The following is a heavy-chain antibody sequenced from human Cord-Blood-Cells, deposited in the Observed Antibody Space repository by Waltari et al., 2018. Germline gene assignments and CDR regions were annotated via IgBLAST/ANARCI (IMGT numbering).Heavy chain of an antibody. CDR2: IYYSGST. CDR3: ARGQTGPFDY. J-gene: IGHJ4*02. D-gene: IGHD1-1*01. V-gene: IGHV4-59*01. Sequence: QVQLQESGPGLVKPSETLSLTCTVSGGSISSYPWSWIRQPPGTGLVWIGYIYYSGSTNYNPSLKSRVTISVDTSKNQFSLKLSSVTAADTAVYYCARGQTGPFDYWGQGTLVTVSS. CDR1: GGSISSYP.